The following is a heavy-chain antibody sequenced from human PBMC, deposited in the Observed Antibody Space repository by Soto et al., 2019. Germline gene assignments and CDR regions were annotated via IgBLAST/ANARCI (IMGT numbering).Heavy chain of an antibody. CDR3: ARELRSARGYCPNGVCYTFDY. CDR2: MNPNSGNT. Sequence: ASVNVSGKDSGYTFTSYDINWVRQATGQGLEWIVWMNPNSGNTGYAQKFQGRVTMTRNTSISTAYMELSSLRSEDTAVYYCARELRSARGYCPNGVCYTFDYWG. CDR1: GYTFTSYD. J-gene: IGHJ4*01. D-gene: IGHD2-8*01. V-gene: IGHV1-8*01.